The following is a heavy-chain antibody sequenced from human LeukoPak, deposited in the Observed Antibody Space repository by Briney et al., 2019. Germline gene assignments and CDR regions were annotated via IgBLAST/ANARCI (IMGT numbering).Heavy chain of an antibody. Sequence: ASVKVSCKVSGYILTELSMHWVRQAPGKGLEWMGGFDPEDGETIYAQKFQGRVTITADKSTSTAYMELSSLRSEDTAVYYCAREGGKLGIAAAGNDAFDIWGQGTMVTVSS. CDR1: GYILTELS. CDR2: FDPEDGET. D-gene: IGHD6-13*01. J-gene: IGHJ3*02. CDR3: AREGGKLGIAAAGNDAFDI. V-gene: IGHV1-24*01.